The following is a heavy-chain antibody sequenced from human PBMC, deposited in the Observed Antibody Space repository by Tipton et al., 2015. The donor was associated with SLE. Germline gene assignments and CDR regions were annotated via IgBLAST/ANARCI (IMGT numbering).Heavy chain of an antibody. J-gene: IGHJ5*02. V-gene: IGHV4-34*01. CDR2: INHSGST. Sequence: TLSLTCAVYGGSFSDYYWSWIRQPPGKGLEWIGEINHSGSTKYKPSLKSRVTISVDTSNNQFSLKLSSVTAADTAMYYCARGWGDNWFDPWGQGTLVTVSS. D-gene: IGHD7-27*01. CDR3: ARGWGDNWFDP. CDR1: GGSFSDYY.